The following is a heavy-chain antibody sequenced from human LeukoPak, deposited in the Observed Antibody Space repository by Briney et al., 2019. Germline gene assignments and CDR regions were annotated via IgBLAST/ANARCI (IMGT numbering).Heavy chain of an antibody. D-gene: IGHD6-6*01. CDR2: IIPIFGTA. Sequence: SVKVSCKASGGTFSSYAISWVRQAPGQGLEWMGGIIPIFGTANYAQKFQGRVTITADESTSTAYMELSSLRSEDTAVYYCARGVAARFFYFDYWGQGTLVTVSS. J-gene: IGHJ4*02. V-gene: IGHV1-69*13. CDR1: GGTFSSYA. CDR3: ARGVAARFFYFDY.